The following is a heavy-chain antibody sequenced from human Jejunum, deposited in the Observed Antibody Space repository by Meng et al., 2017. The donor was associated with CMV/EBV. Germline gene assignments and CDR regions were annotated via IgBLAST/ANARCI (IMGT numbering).Heavy chain of an antibody. V-gene: IGHV1-18*01. CDR3: ARFYCSSTSCPHVLFDY. CDR1: GFIFTSYA. CDR2: ISAYNGNT. Sequence: QVQVVQSGAEVKNPGASVKVSWEASGFIFTSYAISWVRQAPGQGLQYMGWISAYNGNTNYAQELQGRVTMTTDTSTSTAYMELRSLRFDDTAVYYCARFYCSSTSCPHVLFDYWGQGTLVTVSS. D-gene: IGHD2-2*01. J-gene: IGHJ4*02.